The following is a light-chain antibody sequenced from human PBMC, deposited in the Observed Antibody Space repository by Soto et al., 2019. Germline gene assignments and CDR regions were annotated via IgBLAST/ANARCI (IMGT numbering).Light chain of an antibody. V-gene: IGKV3-11*01. CDR1: QSVGNY. Sequence: EVVLTQSPATLSLSPGERATLSCRASQSVGNYLAWYQQKPGQAPRLLIYDASNRATGIPARFSGSGPGTDFTLTISSLEPEDFAVYYCQRRSNLLTFGGGTKVEI. J-gene: IGKJ4*01. CDR3: QRRSNLLT. CDR2: DAS.